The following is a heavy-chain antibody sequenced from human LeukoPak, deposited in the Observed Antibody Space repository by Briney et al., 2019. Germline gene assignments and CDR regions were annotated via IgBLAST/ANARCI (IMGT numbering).Heavy chain of an antibody. D-gene: IGHD4-17*01. CDR1: GFTVSNNY. V-gene: IGHV3-53*01. J-gene: IGHJ4*02. CDR3: AKTGKNSVATVTTLDY. CDR2: IYSGGST. Sequence: PGGSLRLSCVVSGFTVSNNYMSWVRQAPRKGLEWVSLIYSGGSTYYADSVKGRFTISRDNSKNTLYLQMNSLRAEDTAVYYCAKTGKNSVATVTTLDYWGQGTLVTVSS.